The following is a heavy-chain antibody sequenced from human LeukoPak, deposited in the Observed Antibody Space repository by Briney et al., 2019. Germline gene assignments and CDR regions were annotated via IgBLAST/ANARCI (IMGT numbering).Heavy chain of an antibody. J-gene: IGHJ3*02. D-gene: IGHD3-16*01. Sequence: SETLSLTCAVYGGSFSGYYWSWIRQPPGKGLEWIGEINHSGSTNYNPSLKSRVTISVDTSKNQFSLKLSSVTAADTAMYYCASVLGGHAFDIWGQGTMVTVSS. V-gene: IGHV4-34*01. CDR3: ASVLGGHAFDI. CDR2: INHSGST. CDR1: GGSFSGYY.